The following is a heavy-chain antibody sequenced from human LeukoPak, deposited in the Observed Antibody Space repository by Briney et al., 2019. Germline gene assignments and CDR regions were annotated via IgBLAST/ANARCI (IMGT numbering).Heavy chain of an antibody. CDR2: SYYSGSS. Sequence: PSETLSLTCSGSGGSISSSSSYWGWIRQPPGKGLEWIGSSYYSGSSFDNPALKSRVTISVDTSKNQVSLKLSSVTAADTAVYYCARHRSGWLQSSFDYWGQGTLVTVSS. V-gene: IGHV4-39*01. CDR1: GGSISSSSSY. CDR3: ARHRSGWLQSSFDY. J-gene: IGHJ4*02. D-gene: IGHD5-24*01.